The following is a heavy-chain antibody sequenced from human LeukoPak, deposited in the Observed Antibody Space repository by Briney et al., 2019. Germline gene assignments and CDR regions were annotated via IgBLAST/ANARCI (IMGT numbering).Heavy chain of an antibody. J-gene: IGHJ4*02. CDR1: GGSISSSNW. D-gene: IGHD1-26*01. CDR2: IYHSGST. Sequence: SETLSLTCAVSGGSISSSNWWSWVRQPPGKGLEWIGEIYHSGSTNYNPSLKSRVTISVDKSKNQFSLKLSSVTAADTAVYYCARAPAPEWELLSEAPDYWGQGTLVTVSS. V-gene: IGHV4-4*02. CDR3: ARAPAPEWELLSEAPDY.